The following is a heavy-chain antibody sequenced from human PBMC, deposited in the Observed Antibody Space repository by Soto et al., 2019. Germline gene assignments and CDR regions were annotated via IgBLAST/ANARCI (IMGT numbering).Heavy chain of an antibody. CDR3: ARGPTSGSYYSGGWDYLDF. CDR2: INHSGSA. J-gene: IGHJ4*02. V-gene: IGHV4-34*01. D-gene: IGHD1-26*01. Sequence: INHSGSANYNPSLKSRVTISVHTSSSQFSLELSSVTAADTAVYYCARGPTSGSYYSGGWDYLDFWGQGTQVT.